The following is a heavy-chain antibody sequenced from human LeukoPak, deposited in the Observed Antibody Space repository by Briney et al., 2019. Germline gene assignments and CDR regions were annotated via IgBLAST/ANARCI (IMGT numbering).Heavy chain of an antibody. Sequence: GASVKVSCKASGYTFTGYYMHWVRQAPGQGLEWMGWINPNSGGTNYAQKFQGRVTMTRDTPISTAYMELSRLRSDDTAVYYCARADGYYDILTGYYLVAEYFQHWGQGTLVTVSS. CDR3: ARADGYYDILTGYYLVAEYFQH. J-gene: IGHJ1*01. CDR2: INPNSGGT. D-gene: IGHD3-9*01. CDR1: GYTFTGYY. V-gene: IGHV1-2*02.